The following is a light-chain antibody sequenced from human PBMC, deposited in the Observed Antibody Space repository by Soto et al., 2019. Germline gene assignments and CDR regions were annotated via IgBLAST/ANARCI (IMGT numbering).Light chain of an antibody. CDR2: GNS. J-gene: IGLJ2*01. CDR3: QSYDSSLSAVV. CDR1: SSNIGAGYD. Sequence: QPVLTQPPSVSGAPGQRVTISCTGGSSNIGAGYDVHWYQQLPGTAPKLLIYGNSNRPSGVPDRFSGSKSGTSASLAITGLQAEDEADYYCQSYDSSLSAVVFGGGTKLTVL. V-gene: IGLV1-40*01.